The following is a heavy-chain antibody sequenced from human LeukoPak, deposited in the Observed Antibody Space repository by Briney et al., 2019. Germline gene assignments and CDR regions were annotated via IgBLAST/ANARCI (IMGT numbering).Heavy chain of an antibody. Sequence: QPGGSLRLSCSASGFTFSNYAMHWVRQAPGKGLEYVSAIGTNGRRTYYADSVKGRFTISRDNSKNTLYLQMSSLGPEDTAVYSCVKDRDSGYDSLDYWGQGTLVTVSS. V-gene: IGHV3-64D*06. CDR1: GFTFSNYA. CDR3: VKDRDSGYDSLDY. CDR2: IGTNGRRT. J-gene: IGHJ4*02. D-gene: IGHD5-12*01.